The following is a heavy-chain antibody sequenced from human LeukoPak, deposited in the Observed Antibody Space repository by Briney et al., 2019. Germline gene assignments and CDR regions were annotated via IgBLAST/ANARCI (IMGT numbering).Heavy chain of an antibody. CDR2: MNPNSGNT. CDR3: ARNFDWLSLEDY. Sequence: ASVKVSCKASGYTFTSYDMNWVRQATGQGLEWMGWMNPNSGNTGYAQKFQGRVTMTRNTSISTAYMELSSLRSEDTAVYYCARNFDWLSLEDYWGQGTLVTVSS. CDR1: GYTFTSYD. V-gene: IGHV1-8*01. D-gene: IGHD3-9*01. J-gene: IGHJ4*02.